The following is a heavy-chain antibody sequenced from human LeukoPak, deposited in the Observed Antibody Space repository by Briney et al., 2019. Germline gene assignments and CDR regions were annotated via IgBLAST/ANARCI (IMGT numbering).Heavy chain of an antibody. D-gene: IGHD1-26*01. J-gene: IGHJ4*02. CDR1: GYTFTSYG. CDR2: ISAYNGNT. CDR3: ATRTSGSYSLDY. Sequence: ASVKVSCKASGYTFTSYGISWVRQAPGQGLEWMGWISAYNGNTNYAQKLQGRVTMTTDTYTSTAYMELRSLRSDDTAVYYCATRTSGSYSLDYWGQGTLVTVSS. V-gene: IGHV1-18*01.